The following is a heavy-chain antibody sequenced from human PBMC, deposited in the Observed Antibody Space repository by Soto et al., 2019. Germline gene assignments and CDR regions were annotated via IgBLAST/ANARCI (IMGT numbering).Heavy chain of an antibody. J-gene: IGHJ4*02. Sequence: EVQLVESGGGLVQPGGSLKLSCAASGFTFSGSAMHWVRQASGKGLEWVGRIRSKANSYATAYAASVKGRFTISRDDSKNTAYLQMNSLKTEDTAVYYCTRHAIAAAGTDYWGQGTLVTVSS. V-gene: IGHV3-73*02. CDR3: TRHAIAAAGTDY. CDR2: IRSKANSYAT. D-gene: IGHD6-13*01. CDR1: GFTFSGSA.